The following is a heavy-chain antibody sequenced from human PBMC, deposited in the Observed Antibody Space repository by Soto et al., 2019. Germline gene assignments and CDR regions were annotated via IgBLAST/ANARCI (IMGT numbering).Heavy chain of an antibody. CDR1: GGSISSGGYY. CDR2: IYYSGRT. D-gene: IGHD6-13*01. CDR3: ARVFSDSSSFFDP. J-gene: IGHJ5*02. V-gene: IGHV4-31*03. Sequence: PSETLSLTCTVSGGSISSGGYYWSWIRQHPGKGLEWIGYIYYSGRTYYNPSLKSRVTISVDTSKNQFPLKLSSVTAADTAVYYCARVFSDSSSFFDPWGQGTLVTVSS.